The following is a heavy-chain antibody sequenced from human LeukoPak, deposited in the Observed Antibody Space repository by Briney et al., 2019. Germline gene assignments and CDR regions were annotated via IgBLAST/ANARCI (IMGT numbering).Heavy chain of an antibody. Sequence: GGSLRLSCAASGFTFSTYAMSWVRQAPGKGLEWVSAIRSSGGSTYYADSVKGRFTISRDNSKNTLYLQMNSLRAEDTAVYYCARGGNGDAFDIWGQGTMATVSS. V-gene: IGHV3-23*01. CDR1: GFTFSTYA. CDR3: ARGGNGDAFDI. CDR2: IRSSGGST. J-gene: IGHJ3*02. D-gene: IGHD4-23*01.